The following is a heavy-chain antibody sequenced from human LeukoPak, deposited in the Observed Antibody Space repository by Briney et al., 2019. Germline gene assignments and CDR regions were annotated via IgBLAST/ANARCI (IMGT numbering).Heavy chain of an antibody. D-gene: IGHD2-21*01. J-gene: IGHJ6*03. V-gene: IGHV3-74*03. Sequence: GGSLSLSCAVSGFTFTNYWMHWVRQAPGKGLVWVSRINTDENTTKYADSVKGRFTISRDNAKNTLYLQMNSLRAEDTAVYYCARGIPYHYYMDVWGKGTTVTVSS. CDR3: ARGIPYHYYMDV. CDR2: INTDENTT. CDR1: GFTFTNYW.